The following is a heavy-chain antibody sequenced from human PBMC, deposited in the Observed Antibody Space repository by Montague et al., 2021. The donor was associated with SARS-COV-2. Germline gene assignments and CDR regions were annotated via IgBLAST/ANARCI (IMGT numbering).Heavy chain of an antibody. CDR1: GFTFSNYY. CDR2: ISGRGSYT. CDR3: ARLVGVESNRRDYFNY. J-gene: IGHJ4*02. D-gene: IGHD1-14*01. Sequence: SLRLSSAASGFTFSNYYMSWIRQAPGKGLEWVSYISGRGSYTDYADSVKGRFTISRDNARKSLYLEMNSLRAEDTAVYYCARLVGVESNRRDYFNYWGQGTLVTVSS. V-gene: IGHV3-11*03.